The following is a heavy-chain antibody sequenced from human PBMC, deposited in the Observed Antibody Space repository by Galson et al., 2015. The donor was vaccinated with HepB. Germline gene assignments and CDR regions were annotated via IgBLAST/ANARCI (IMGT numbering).Heavy chain of an antibody. V-gene: IGHV4-59*12. Sequence: LSLTCTVSGGSIISYYWSWIRQPPGKGLEWIGYVYYSGSTNYNPSLKSRVTMSVDTSKNQFSLKLNSVTAADTAVYYCARDRGVITTGYYFDYWGQGTLVTVSS. D-gene: IGHD3-10*01. CDR2: VYYSGST. CDR3: ARDRGVITTGYYFDY. CDR1: GGSIISYY. J-gene: IGHJ4*02.